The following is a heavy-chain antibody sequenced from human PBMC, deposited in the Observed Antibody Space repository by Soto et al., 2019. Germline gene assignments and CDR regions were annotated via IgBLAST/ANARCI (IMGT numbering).Heavy chain of an antibody. CDR1: KFTITSYW. CDR2: INSDGSSI. Sequence: EVQLVESGGGLVQPGGSVRLSCAASKFTITSYWMHWVRQAPGKGLVWVSRINSDGSSIRYADAVKGRFTISRDNAKNTLYLQVISLRVEDTAVYYCAREVSHGYVLRGMDVCGEGTTVTVVS. CDR3: AREVSHGYVLRGMDV. D-gene: IGHD5-18*01. V-gene: IGHV3-74*01. J-gene: IGHJ6*04.